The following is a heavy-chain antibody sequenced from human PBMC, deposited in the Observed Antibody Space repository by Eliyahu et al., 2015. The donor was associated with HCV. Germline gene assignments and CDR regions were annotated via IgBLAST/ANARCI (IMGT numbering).Heavy chain of an antibody. V-gene: IGHV3-33*01. D-gene: IGHD5-24*01. J-gene: IGHJ3*02. CDR1: GFTFSXXG. CDR3: TRDQEMAGNFGVSPFDI. CDR2: IWFDGSNK. Sequence: QVQLVESGGGVVQPGRSLRLSCAASGFTFSXXGMHWVRQAPGKGLEWWVXQCIWFDGSNKYYADSVKGRFTISRDNSENTLYLQMNSLRAEDSAVYYCTRDQEMAGNFGVSPFDIWGQGTMVTVSS.